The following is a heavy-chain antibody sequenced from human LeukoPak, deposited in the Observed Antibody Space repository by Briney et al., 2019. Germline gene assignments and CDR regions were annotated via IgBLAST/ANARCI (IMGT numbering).Heavy chain of an antibody. D-gene: IGHD2-2*01. V-gene: IGHV4-34*01. Sequence: PSETLSLTCAVYGGSFSGYYWSWIRQPPGKGLEWIGEINHSGSTNYNPSLKSRVTISVDTSKNQFSLKLSSVTAADTAVYYCARLARRYCSSTSCSSHYYYYYMGVWGKGTTVTISS. CDR1: GGSFSGYY. CDR3: ARLARRYCSSTSCSSHYYYYYMGV. J-gene: IGHJ6*03. CDR2: INHSGST.